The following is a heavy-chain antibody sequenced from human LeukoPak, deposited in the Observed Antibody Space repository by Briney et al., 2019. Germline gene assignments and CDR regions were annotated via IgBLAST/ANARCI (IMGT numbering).Heavy chain of an antibody. CDR2: ISSSSSDI. CDR3: ARDYNWNYVGHFDY. V-gene: IGHV3-21*01. CDR1: GFTFSTYI. J-gene: IGHJ4*02. D-gene: IGHD1-7*01. Sequence: PGGSLRLSCAASGFTFSTYIMNWVRQAPGKGLEWVSSISSSSSDIYYADSVKGRFTISRDNAKNSLYLQMNSLRAEDTAVYYCARDYNWNYVGHFDYWGQGTLVTVSS.